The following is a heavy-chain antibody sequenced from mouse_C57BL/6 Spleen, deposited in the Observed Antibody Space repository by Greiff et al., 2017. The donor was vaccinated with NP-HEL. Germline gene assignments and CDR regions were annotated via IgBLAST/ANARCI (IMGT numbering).Heavy chain of an antibody. Sequence: VQLQQSGPGLVQPSQSLSITCTVSGFSLTSYGVHWVRQSPGKGLEWLGVIWRGGSTDYNAAFMSRLSITKDNSKSQVFFKMNSLQADDTAIYYCAKTGATVVASHWYFDVWGTGTTVTVSS. CDR1: GFSLTSYG. CDR3: AKTGATVVASHWYFDV. V-gene: IGHV2-5*01. CDR2: IWRGGST. D-gene: IGHD1-1*01. J-gene: IGHJ1*03.